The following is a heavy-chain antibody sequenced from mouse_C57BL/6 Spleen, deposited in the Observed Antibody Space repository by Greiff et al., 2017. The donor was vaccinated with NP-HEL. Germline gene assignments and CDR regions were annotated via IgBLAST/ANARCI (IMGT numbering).Heavy chain of an antibody. V-gene: IGHV5-4*01. J-gene: IGHJ2*01. CDR2: ISDGGSYT. CDR1: GFTFSSYA. D-gene: IGHD1-1*01. CDR3: ARNSLYYYGSSYGGYFDY. Sequence: EVHLVESGEGLVKPGGSLKLSCAASGFTFSSYAMSWVRQTPEKRLEWVATISDGGSYTYYPDNVKGRFTISRDNAKNNLYLQMSHLKSEDTAMYYCARNSLYYYGSSYGGYFDYWGQGTTLTVSS.